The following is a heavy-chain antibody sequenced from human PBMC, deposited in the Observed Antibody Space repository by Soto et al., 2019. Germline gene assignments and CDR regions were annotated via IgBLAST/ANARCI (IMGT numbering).Heavy chain of an antibody. CDR2: ISTAGGST. Sequence: EEQLLESGGGVVQPGGPLRLSCGACGYTLGIYVRACARQVPGKGLQGLEWVASISTAGGSTYYADSAKGRFAISRDNSENTMSLQMNSLRVDDTAVYYCAKEVGSSPRYWFFDLWGRGTLVTVSS. CDR3: AKEVGSSPRYWFFDL. D-gene: IGHD3-10*01. J-gene: IGHJ2*01. V-gene: IGHV3-23*01. CDR1: GYTLGIYV.